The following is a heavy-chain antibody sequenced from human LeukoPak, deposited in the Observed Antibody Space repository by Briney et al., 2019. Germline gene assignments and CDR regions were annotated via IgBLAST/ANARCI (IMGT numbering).Heavy chain of an antibody. D-gene: IGHD3-16*01. CDR3: ASSAGWRMI. Sequence: SETLSLTCAVYGGSLSGYYWSWIRQPPGKGLEWIGEINHSGSTNYNPSLKSRVTISVDTSKNQFSLKLSSVTAADTAVYYCASSAGWRMIWGQGTLVTVSS. V-gene: IGHV4-34*01. CDR1: GGSLSGYY. J-gene: IGHJ4*02. CDR2: INHSGST.